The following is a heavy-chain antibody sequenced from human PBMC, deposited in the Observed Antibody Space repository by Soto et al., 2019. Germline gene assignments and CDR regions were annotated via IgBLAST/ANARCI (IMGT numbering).Heavy chain of an antibody. J-gene: IGHJ5*02. CDR3: ARATPNYYGSGSYYSGWFDP. D-gene: IGHD3-10*01. Sequence: SETLSLTCAVYGGSLSGYYWSWIRQPPGKGLEWIGEINHSGSTNYNPSLKSRVTISVDTSKNQFSLKLSSVTAADTAVYYCARATPNYYGSGSYYSGWFDPWGQGTLVTVSS. CDR2: INHSGST. CDR1: GGSLSGYY. V-gene: IGHV4-34*01.